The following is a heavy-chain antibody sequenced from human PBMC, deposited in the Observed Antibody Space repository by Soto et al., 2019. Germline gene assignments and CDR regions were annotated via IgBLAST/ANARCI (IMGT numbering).Heavy chain of an antibody. CDR1: GDSVSNNNAA. CDR2: TCYRSKWSN. D-gene: IGHD2-21*01. J-gene: IGHJ5*02. CDR3: ARGGDRDPRGNWFDP. V-gene: IGHV6-1*01. Sequence: PSQTLSLTCAISGDSVSNNNAAWNWIRQSPSRGLEWLGRTCYRSKWSNDYAVSVKSRITINPDTSKNQFSLQLNSVTPEDTAVYYCARGGDRDPRGNWFDPWGQGTPVTVSS.